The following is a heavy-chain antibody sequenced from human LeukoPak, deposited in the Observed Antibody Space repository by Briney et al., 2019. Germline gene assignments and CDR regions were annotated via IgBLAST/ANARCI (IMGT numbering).Heavy chain of an antibody. Sequence: PSETLSLTCTVSGVSISSYYWSWIRQPPGKGLEWIGYISYSGRINYNPSLKSRVTMSVDTSKNQFSLRLSSVTAADTAVYYCARAAVTGTPLSFDYWGQGTLVTVSS. CDR2: ISYSGRI. J-gene: IGHJ4*02. CDR3: ARAAVTGTPLSFDY. D-gene: IGHD6-19*01. V-gene: IGHV4-59*01. CDR1: GVSISSYY.